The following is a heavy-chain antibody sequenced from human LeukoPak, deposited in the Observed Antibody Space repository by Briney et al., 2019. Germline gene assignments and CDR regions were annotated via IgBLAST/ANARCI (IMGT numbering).Heavy chain of an antibody. CDR1: GFTFSNYA. CDR3: AKEEGYIYGLLDY. V-gene: IGHV3-23*01. J-gene: IGHJ4*02. Sequence: GGSLRLSCAASGFTFSNYAMSWVRQAPGKGLEWVSSISGSGGTTYYADSVKGRFTISRDNFKNTLSLQMNSLRAEDTAVYYCAKEEGYIYGLLDYWGQGTLVTVSS. CDR2: ISGSGGTT. D-gene: IGHD5-18*01.